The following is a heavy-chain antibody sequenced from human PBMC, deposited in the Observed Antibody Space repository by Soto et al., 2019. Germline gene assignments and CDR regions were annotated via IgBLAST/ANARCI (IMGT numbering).Heavy chain of an antibody. CDR2: MNPNSGNT. Sequence: QVQLVQSGAEVKKPGASVKVSCNASGYTFTSYDINWVRQATGQGLEWMGWMNPNSGNTGYAQKFQGRVTMTRNTSISTAYMELSSLRSEDTAVYYCARVRYDFWSGYNNLFDYWGQGTLVTVSS. CDR3: ARVRYDFWSGYNNLFDY. J-gene: IGHJ4*02. CDR1: GYTFTSYD. D-gene: IGHD3-3*01. V-gene: IGHV1-8*01.